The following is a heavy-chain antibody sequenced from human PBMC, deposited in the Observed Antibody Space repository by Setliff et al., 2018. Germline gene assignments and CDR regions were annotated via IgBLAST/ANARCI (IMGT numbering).Heavy chain of an antibody. V-gene: IGHV3-48*01. J-gene: IGHJ6*03. Sequence: HPGGSLRLSCAASGFTFSNSDMNWVRQAPGKGLEWVSYIANSGSPIYYADSVKGRFTISRDNAKNSLYLQMNSLRAEDTAIYYCVRALAYYYMDVWGKGTTVTVSS. CDR2: IANSGSPI. CDR1: GFTFSNSD. CDR3: VRALAYYYMDV.